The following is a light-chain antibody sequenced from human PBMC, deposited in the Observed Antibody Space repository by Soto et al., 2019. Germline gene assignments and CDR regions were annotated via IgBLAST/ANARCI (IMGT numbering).Light chain of an antibody. J-gene: IGKJ2*01. CDR2: GAS. CDR1: QSVSSSY. CDR3: QQYGSSPYT. Sequence: EIVLTQSPGTLSLSPGERATLSCRASQSVSSSYLAWYQQKPGQAPRLLIYGASSRATGIPDRFSGSGYGTDFTLTISRLEPEDFAVYYFQQYGSSPYTFGQWTKLEIK. V-gene: IGKV3-20*01.